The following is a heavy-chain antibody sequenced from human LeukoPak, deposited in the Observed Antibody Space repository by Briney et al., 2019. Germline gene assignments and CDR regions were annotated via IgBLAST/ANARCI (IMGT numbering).Heavy chain of an antibody. J-gene: IGHJ6*03. CDR3: ALAHCSRTNCYDLDYFYHYMDV. V-gene: IGHV4-59*01. D-gene: IGHD2-2*01. CDR1: GASISNY. CDR2: IYYSGTT. Sequence: SETLSLTCSVSGASISNYWTWIRQPPGKGLEWIGNIYYSGTTNYNPSLKSRVTISVDQSKKQFSLNLISVTAADTAVYFCALAHCSRTNCYDLDYFYHYMDVWGKGTTVTVSS.